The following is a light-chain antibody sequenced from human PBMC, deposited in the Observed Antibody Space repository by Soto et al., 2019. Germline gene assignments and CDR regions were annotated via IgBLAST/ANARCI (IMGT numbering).Light chain of an antibody. CDR3: HKNDGPPKI. J-gene: IGKJ2*01. Sequence: EIVLTQSPGTLSLSPGERATLSCRASQSVATNHLAWYQQRPGQAPRLLIYGTSSRAAGIPDRFSGSGSGKTFTLTISRRELKDFAVYSFHKNDGPPKILGRGTKLEIK. V-gene: IGKV3-20*01. CDR1: QSVATNH. CDR2: GTS.